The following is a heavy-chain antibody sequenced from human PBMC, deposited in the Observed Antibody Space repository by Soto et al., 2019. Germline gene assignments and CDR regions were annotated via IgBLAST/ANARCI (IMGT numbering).Heavy chain of an antibody. CDR2: IDPSDSQT. D-gene: IGHD3-22*01. Sequence: GESLKISCKGSGYSFTSYWIGWVRQKPGKGLEWMGRIDPSDSQTYYSPSFRGHVTISVTKSITTVFLQWSSLRASDTAMYYCARQIYDSDTGPNFQYYFDSWGQGTPVTVSS. CDR1: GYSFTSYW. CDR3: ARQIYDSDTGPNFQYYFDS. J-gene: IGHJ4*02. V-gene: IGHV5-10-1*01.